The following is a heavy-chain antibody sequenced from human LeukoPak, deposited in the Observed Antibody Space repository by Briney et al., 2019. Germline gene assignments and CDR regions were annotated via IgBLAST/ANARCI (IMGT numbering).Heavy chain of an antibody. Sequence: PGGSLRLSCVASGFTVSSNYMSWVRQAPGKGLEWVSVIYSGGTTYYADSVKGRFTISRDNSKNTLYLQMNSLRAEDTAMYYCAREWKFDIWGQGAMVTVSS. CDR3: AREWKFDI. CDR2: IYSGGTT. J-gene: IGHJ3*02. D-gene: IGHD1-1*01. CDR1: GFTVSSNY. V-gene: IGHV3-53*01.